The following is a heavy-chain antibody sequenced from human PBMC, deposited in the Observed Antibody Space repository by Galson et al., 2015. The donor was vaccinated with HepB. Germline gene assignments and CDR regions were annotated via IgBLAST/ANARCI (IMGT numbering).Heavy chain of an antibody. CDR3: AKDRNSTAPGTYGMDV. Sequence: SLRLSCAASGFPFSTYTMSWVRQAPGKGLEWVSAISGSGGTTYYADSVRGRFTISRANTKRTLYLQMNRLRGEDTALYYCAKDRNSTAPGTYGMDVWGQGTTVTVFS. V-gene: IGHV3-23*01. D-gene: IGHD3-10*01. CDR1: GFPFSTYT. CDR2: ISGSGGTT. J-gene: IGHJ6*02.